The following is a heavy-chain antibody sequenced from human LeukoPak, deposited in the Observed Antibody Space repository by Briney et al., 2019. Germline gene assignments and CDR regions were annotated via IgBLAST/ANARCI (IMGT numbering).Heavy chain of an antibody. CDR2: IIPIFGTA. J-gene: IGHJ4*02. CDR1: AGTFSSYA. V-gene: IGHV1-69*05. Sequence: SVTVSCQAYAGTFSSYAISWVRQAPGHGIEWMGGIIPIFGTANYAQKFEGRDTITTDESTSTAYMELSSLRSEDTAVYYCASLNSYYYDSSGYYGLDYWGQGTRVTVSS. CDR3: ASLNSYYYDSSGYYGLDY. D-gene: IGHD3-22*01.